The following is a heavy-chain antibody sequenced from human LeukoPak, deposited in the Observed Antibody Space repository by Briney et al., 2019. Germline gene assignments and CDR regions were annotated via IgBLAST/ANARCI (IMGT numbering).Heavy chain of an antibody. Sequence: ASVKVSCKASGGTFSSYAISWVRQAPGQGLEWMGRIIPIFGIANYAQKFQGRVTITADKSTSTAYMELSSLRSEDTAVYYCARGFPQLERFDYWGQGTLVTVSS. CDR2: IIPIFGIA. V-gene: IGHV1-69*04. J-gene: IGHJ4*02. CDR3: ARGFPQLERFDY. D-gene: IGHD1-1*01. CDR1: GGTFSSYA.